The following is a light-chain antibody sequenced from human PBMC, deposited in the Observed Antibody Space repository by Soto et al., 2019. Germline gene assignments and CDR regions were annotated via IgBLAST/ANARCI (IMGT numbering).Light chain of an antibody. CDR2: EVS. CDR3: SSYTSSSTLV. J-gene: IGLJ1*01. CDR1: SSDVGGYNY. V-gene: IGLV2-14*01. Sequence: QSGLTQPASVSGSPGQSITISCTGSSSDVGGYNYVSWYQQHPGKAPKLMIYEVSDRPSGVPNRFSGSKSGNTASLTISGLQAEDEADYYCSSYTSSSTLVFGTGTKLTVL.